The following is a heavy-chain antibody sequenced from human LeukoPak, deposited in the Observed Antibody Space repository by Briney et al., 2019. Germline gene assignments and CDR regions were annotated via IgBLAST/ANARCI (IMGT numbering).Heavy chain of an antibody. CDR2: ISAYNGNT. V-gene: IGHV1-18*01. CDR1: GYTFTSYG. Sequence: GASVKVSCKASGYTFTSYGMSWVRQAPGQGLEWVGWISAYNGNTNYAQKLQGRVTMTTDTSTSTAYMELRSLRSDDTAVYYCARDRYGGSYYGAGLLYYYYGMDVWGQGTTVTVSS. CDR3: ARDRYGGSYYGAGLLYYYYGMDV. D-gene: IGHD1-26*01. J-gene: IGHJ6*02.